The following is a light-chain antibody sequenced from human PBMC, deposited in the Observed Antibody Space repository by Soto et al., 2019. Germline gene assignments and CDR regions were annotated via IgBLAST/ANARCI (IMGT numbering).Light chain of an antibody. CDR1: QSVRNTY. CDR3: QQYDMSPWT. Sequence: EIVWTQSPGTLSLSPGERATLSCRASQSVRNTYLAWYQQEPGQSPRLLSYCASSRSTGIPDKFSGSGSGKDFTLTISRMEHEDFAVYYCQQYDMSPWTFGQGTKVDIK. CDR2: CAS. J-gene: IGKJ1*01. V-gene: IGKV3-20*01.